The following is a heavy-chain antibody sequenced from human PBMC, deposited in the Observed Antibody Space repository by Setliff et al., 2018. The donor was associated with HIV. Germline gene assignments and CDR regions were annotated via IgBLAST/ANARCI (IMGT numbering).Heavy chain of an antibody. CDR1: GGSISSGVFY. V-gene: IGHV4-31*01. J-gene: IGHJ3*02. Sequence: SETLSLTCTVSGGSISSGVFYWTWIRQLPGKGLEWIGYIHYSGNTYYKPSLKSPLSMSVDTSKNQFPLNLTSVTAADTAVYYCARASAERSSVRGLAIAFDIWGQGTMVTVSS. D-gene: IGHD3-10*01. CDR3: ARASAERSSVRGLAIAFDI. CDR2: IHYSGNT.